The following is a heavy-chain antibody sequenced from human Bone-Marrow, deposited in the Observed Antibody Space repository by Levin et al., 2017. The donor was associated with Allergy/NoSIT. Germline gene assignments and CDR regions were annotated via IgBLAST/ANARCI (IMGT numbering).Heavy chain of an antibody. CDR2: ISLYTGKA. J-gene: IGHJ4*02. D-gene: IGHD2-15*01. V-gene: IGHV1-18*04. CDR3: ATPRGYCSGGVCYPAD. CDR1: GYTFSNYG. Sequence: GESLKISCKASGYTFSNYGITWVRQAPGQGLEWMGWISLYTGKAKYAQKFQGRVVMTTDTSADTAYMEMTSLRPDDTAKYYCATPRGYCSGGVCYPADWGQGTLVTVSS.